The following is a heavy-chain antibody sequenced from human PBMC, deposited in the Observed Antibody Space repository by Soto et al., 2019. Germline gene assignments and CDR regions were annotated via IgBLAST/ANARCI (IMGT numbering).Heavy chain of an antibody. CDR3: ARESRDFFLWFDP. Sequence: QVQLVQSGGEVKKPGALVKVSCKASGYIFSKYAIHWVRQVPGHKLEWMGWLNVGTGNTKYSQKFQGRVTITRDTSATTAYMELHSLTSEDTAVYYCARESRDFFLWFDPWGQGTLVTVSS. CDR1: GYIFSKYA. V-gene: IGHV1-3*01. CDR2: LNVGTGNT. J-gene: IGHJ5*02.